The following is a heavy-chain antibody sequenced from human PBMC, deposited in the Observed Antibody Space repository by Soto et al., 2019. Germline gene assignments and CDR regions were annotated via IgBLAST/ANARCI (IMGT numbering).Heavy chain of an antibody. V-gene: IGHV4-61*01. CDR3: ARISGYSYGLPPYFDY. CDR2: IYYSGST. CDR1: GGSVSSGSYY. Sequence: QVQLQESGPGLVKPSETLSLTCTVSGGSVSSGSYYWSWIRQPPGKGLEWIGYIYYSGSTNYDPSLKSGVTIAVDTSKNQFSLKLSAVTAADTAVYYCARISGYSYGLPPYFDYWGQGTLVTVSS. J-gene: IGHJ4*02. D-gene: IGHD5-18*01.